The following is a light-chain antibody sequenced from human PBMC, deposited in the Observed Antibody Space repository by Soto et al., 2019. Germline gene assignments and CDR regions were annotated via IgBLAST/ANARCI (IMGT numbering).Light chain of an antibody. CDR2: DVS. V-gene: IGLV2-14*01. CDR1: SSDVGGYNY. Sequence: QSALTQPASVSGSPGQSITISCTRTSSDVGGYNYVSWYQQHPGKAPKLMIYDVSNRPSGVSNRFSGSKSGNTASLTISGLQAEDEADYYCSSYTSSSTLVVFGGGTKLT. J-gene: IGLJ2*01. CDR3: SSYTSSSTLVV.